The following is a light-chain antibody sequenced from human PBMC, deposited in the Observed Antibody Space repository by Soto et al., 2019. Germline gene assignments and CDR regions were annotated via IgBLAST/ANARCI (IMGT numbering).Light chain of an antibody. J-gene: IGKJ1*01. Sequence: TVLTQSPGTLSLSPGEKATLSCRASQRVGKNFLAWYQQKPGQAPRLLIYAASSRATGIPDRFSGSGSATDFTLTINRLEPEDFAVYYCQLYCSSTEKFGQGTKVEIK. V-gene: IGKV3-20*01. CDR3: QLYCSSTEK. CDR2: AAS. CDR1: QRVGKNF.